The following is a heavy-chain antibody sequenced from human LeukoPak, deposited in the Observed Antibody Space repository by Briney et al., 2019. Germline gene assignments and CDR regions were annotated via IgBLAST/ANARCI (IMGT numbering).Heavy chain of an antibody. V-gene: IGHV1-69*13. J-gene: IGHJ6*02. CDR1: GGTFSSYA. Sequence: SVKVSCKASGGTFSSYAISWVRQAPGQGLEWMGGIIPIFGTANYAQKFQGRVTITADESTSTAYMELSSLRSEDPAVYYCASQPPFWSGYYTYYGMDVWGQGTTVTVSS. CDR2: IIPIFGTA. D-gene: IGHD3-3*01. CDR3: ASQPPFWSGYYTYYGMDV.